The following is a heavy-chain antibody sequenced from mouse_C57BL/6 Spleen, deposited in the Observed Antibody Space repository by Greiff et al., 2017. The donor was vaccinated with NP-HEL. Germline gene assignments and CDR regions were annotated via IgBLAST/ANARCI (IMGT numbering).Heavy chain of an antibody. CDR1: GFTFSDYY. CDR2: INYDGSST. D-gene: IGHD4-1*01. Sequence: EVKLMESEGGLVQPGSSMKLSCTASGFTFSDYYMAWVRQVPEKGLEWVANINYDGSSTYYLDSLKSRFIISRDNAKNILYLQMSSLKSEDTATYYCARRGVGNWDDAMDYWGQGTSVTVSS. CDR3: ARRGVGNWDDAMDY. V-gene: IGHV5-16*01. J-gene: IGHJ4*01.